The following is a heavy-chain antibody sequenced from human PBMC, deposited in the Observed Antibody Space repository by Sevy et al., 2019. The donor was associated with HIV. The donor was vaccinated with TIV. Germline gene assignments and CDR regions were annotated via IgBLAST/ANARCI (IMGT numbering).Heavy chain of an antibody. V-gene: IGHV1-18*01. CDR1: GYTFIKHP. CDR3: ARASDGSGRYYLDYFDS. Sequence: ASVKVSCKTSGYTFIKHPLSWVRQAPGQGLEWMGCIRTYNGKTKYPQKFQGRATMTTDTSTSTAYMELRSLRSDDTAVYYCARASDGSGRYYLDYFDSWGQGTLVTVSS. D-gene: IGHD3-22*01. CDR2: IRTYNGKT. J-gene: IGHJ4*02.